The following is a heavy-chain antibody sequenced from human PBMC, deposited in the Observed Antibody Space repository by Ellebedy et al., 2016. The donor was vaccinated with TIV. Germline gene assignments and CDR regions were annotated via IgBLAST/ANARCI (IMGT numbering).Heavy chain of an antibody. CDR3: AKHGDYGLFTGYYLAF. CDR2: IDPRDSDF. Sequence: GESLKISCKGSGDTFLNPWISWVRQTPGKGLEWMGKIDPRDSDFDYNPSFQGHVHISIDKSLNTVYLHWNSLDASDSGIYFCAKHGDYGLFTGYYLAFWGQGTRVNVSS. V-gene: IGHV5-10-1*01. D-gene: IGHD3/OR15-3a*01. CDR1: GDTFLNPW. J-gene: IGHJ4*02.